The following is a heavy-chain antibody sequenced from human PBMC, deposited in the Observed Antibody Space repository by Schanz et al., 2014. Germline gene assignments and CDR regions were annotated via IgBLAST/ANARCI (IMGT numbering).Heavy chain of an antibody. D-gene: IGHD5-18*01. CDR1: GFTVSSNY. CDR3: ARGGADSAMAHEY. Sequence: EVQLVESGGGLIQPGGSLRLSCAVSGFTVSSNYMSWVRQAPGKGLEWVAVIYSGGSTFYTDSVKGRFTISRDNAKNTVYLQMTSLRVEDTAVYYCARGGADSAMAHEYWGRGTLVTVSS. V-gene: IGHV3-53*01. J-gene: IGHJ4*02. CDR2: IYSGGST.